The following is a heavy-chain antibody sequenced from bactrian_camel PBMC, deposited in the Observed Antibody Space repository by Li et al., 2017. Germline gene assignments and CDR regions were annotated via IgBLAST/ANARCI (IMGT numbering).Heavy chain of an antibody. J-gene: IGHJ6*01. CDR1: GASHASYC. Sequence: VQLVESGGGSVQAGGSLRLSCAVSGASHASYCVGWFRRISGEEREKVASINSDGWTAYGDSVKGRFTISQDASTEVLYLHMNDLKPEDTAIYYCATDSPAACEYCSGGYCSLLLGYRGQGTQVTVS. CDR2: INSDGWT. V-gene: IGHV3S55*01. D-gene: IGHD2*01. CDR3: ATDSPAACEYCSGGYCSLLLGY.